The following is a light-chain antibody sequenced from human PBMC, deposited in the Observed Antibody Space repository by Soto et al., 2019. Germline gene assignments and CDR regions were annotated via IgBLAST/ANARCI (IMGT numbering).Light chain of an antibody. Sequence: QSVLTQPASVSGSPGQSIAISCAGTTSDVGGYNYVSWYQQHPGKVPKLLIHEVSNRPSGVSNRFSGSKSGNTASLTISGLQEADEAPYYCLSKTSTITYVFGTGTKVTVL. CDR3: LSKTSTITYV. CDR2: EVS. V-gene: IGLV2-14*01. J-gene: IGLJ1*01. CDR1: TSDVGGYNY.